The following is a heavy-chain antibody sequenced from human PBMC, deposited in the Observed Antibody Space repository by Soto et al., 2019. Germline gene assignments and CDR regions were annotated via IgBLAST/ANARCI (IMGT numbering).Heavy chain of an antibody. D-gene: IGHD1-26*01. Sequence: TLSLTCTVSGASITSGSYSWSWIRQAPGKGLEWIGNIHVTGYTAFSPSLKRRVTMSVDTSKNQFSLNVNSMTAADTAVYFCARGGALRPNGHVPLDFWGQGTLVTVSS. CDR1: GASITSGSYS. V-gene: IGHV4-30-2*01. J-gene: IGHJ1*01. CDR2: IHVTGYT. CDR3: ARGGALRPNGHVPLDF.